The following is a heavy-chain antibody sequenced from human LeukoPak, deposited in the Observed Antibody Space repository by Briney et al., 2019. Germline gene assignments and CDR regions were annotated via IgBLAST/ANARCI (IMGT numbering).Heavy chain of an antibody. CDR2: IYHSGST. CDR3: ARGRSGYDYLNYRTTVTLVDN. J-gene: IGHJ4*02. V-gene: IGHV4-30-2*01. Sequence: PSETLSLTCAVSGGSISSGGYSWSWIRQPPGKGLEWIGYIYHSGSTDYNPSLRSRVTISGDTSKNQFSLNMNSVTAADTAVYYCARGRSGYDYLNYRTTVTLVDNWGQGTLVTVSS. D-gene: IGHD5-12*01. CDR1: GGSISSGGYS.